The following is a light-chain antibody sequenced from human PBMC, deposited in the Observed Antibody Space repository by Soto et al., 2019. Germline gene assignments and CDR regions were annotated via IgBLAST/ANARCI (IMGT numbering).Light chain of an antibody. Sequence: QLVLTQPASVSGSPGQSITISCTGTSSDVGGYNYVSWYQQHPGKAPKLMIYDVSNRPSGVSNRFSGSKSGNTASLTISGLQAEDEADYYCSSYTSSSSPYVFGTVTKLTVL. CDR1: SSDVGGYNY. CDR2: DVS. V-gene: IGLV2-14*01. CDR3: SSYTSSSSPYV. J-gene: IGLJ1*01.